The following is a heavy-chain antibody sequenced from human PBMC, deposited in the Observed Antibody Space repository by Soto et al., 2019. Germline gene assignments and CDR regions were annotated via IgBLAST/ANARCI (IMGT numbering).Heavy chain of an antibody. CDR3: AKSLGPSLYYDILTGDEYYFDY. V-gene: IGHV3-74*01. CDR2: INSDGSST. J-gene: IGHJ4*02. CDR1: GFTFRSYW. D-gene: IGHD3-9*01. Sequence: GGSLRLSCAASGFTFRSYWMQWVRQAPGKGLVWVSWINSDGSSTSYADSVKGRFTISRDNAKNTLYLQMNSLRAEDTAVYYCAKSLGPSLYYDILTGDEYYFDYWGQGTLVTVSS.